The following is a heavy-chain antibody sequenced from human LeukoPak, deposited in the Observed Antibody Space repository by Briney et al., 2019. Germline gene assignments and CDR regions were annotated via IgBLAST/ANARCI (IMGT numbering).Heavy chain of an antibody. Sequence: GGSLRLSCAASGFTFDDYAMHWVRQAPGKGLEWVSGISWNSGSIGYADSVKGRFTISRDNAKNSLYLQMNSLRAEDMALYYCAKDYCTNGVCYFFDYWGQGTLVTVSS. D-gene: IGHD2-8*01. J-gene: IGHJ4*02. CDR3: AKDYCTNGVCYFFDY. CDR2: ISWNSGSI. V-gene: IGHV3-9*03. CDR1: GFTFDDYA.